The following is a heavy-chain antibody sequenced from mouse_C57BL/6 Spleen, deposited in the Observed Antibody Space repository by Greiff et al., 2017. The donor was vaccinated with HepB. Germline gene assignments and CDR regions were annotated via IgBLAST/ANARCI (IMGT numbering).Heavy chain of an antibody. CDR1: GYAFSSSW. J-gene: IGHJ2*01. D-gene: IGHD1-1*01. CDR3: ASSSLNY. CDR2: IYSGDGDT. Sequence: VQLQESGPELVKPGASVKISCKASGYAFSSSWMNWVKQRPGKGLEWIGRIYSGDGDTNYNGKFKGKATLTADKSSSTAYMQLSSLTSEDSAVYFCASSSLNYWGQGTTLTVSS. V-gene: IGHV1-82*01.